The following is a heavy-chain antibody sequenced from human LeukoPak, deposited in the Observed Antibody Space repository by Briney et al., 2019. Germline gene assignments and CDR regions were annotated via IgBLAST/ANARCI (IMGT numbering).Heavy chain of an antibody. V-gene: IGHV4-59*08. CDR1: GGSISSYY. Sequence: PSETLSLTRTVSGGSISSYYWSWIRQPPGKGLEWIGYIYYSGSTNYNPSLKSRVTISVDTSKNQFSLKLSSVTAADTAVYYCARQDSSSWYGMDVWGQGTTVTVSS. J-gene: IGHJ6*02. D-gene: IGHD6-13*01. CDR2: IYYSGST. CDR3: ARQDSSSWYGMDV.